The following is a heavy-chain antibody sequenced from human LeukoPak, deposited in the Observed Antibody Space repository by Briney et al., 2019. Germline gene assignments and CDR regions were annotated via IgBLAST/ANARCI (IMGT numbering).Heavy chain of an antibody. J-gene: IGHJ4*02. CDR2: INYSGST. CDR1: GGSISSYY. CDR3: AREGLQEYVYFDH. V-gene: IGHV4-59*01. D-gene: IGHD1-14*01. Sequence: SETLSLTCTVSGGSISSYYLSWIRQPPGKGLEWIGYINYSGSTNYNPSLKSRVTMSVDTSKNQFSLKLSSVTAADTAMYYCAREGLQEYVYFDHWGQGSLVTVSS.